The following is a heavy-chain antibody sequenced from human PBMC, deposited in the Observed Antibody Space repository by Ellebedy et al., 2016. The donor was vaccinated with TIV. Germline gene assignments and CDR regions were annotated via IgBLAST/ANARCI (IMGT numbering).Heavy chain of an antibody. V-gene: IGHV1-18*01. D-gene: IGHD3-22*01. J-gene: IGHJ4*02. Sequence: ASVKVSCKASGYTFTSYGISWVRQAPGQGLEWIGWISAYNGNTNYAQKLQGRVTMTTDTSTSTAYMELRSLRSDDTAVYYCARYYYDSSGYYYHGDYWGQGTLVTVSS. CDR2: ISAYNGNT. CDR3: ARYYYDSSGYYYHGDY. CDR1: GYTFTSYG.